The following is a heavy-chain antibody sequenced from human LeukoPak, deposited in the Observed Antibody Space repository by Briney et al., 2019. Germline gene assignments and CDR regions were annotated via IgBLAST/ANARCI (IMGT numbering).Heavy chain of an antibody. J-gene: IGHJ5*02. Sequence: GGSLRLSCAASGFTFSSYAMSWVRQAPGKGLEWVSAISGSGGSTYYADSVKGRFTISRDNSKNTLYLQMNSLRAEDTAVYYCARDQYSYGSSGWFDPWGQGTLVTVSS. D-gene: IGHD5-18*01. CDR2: ISGSGGST. V-gene: IGHV3-23*01. CDR3: ARDQYSYGSSGWFDP. CDR1: GFTFSSYA.